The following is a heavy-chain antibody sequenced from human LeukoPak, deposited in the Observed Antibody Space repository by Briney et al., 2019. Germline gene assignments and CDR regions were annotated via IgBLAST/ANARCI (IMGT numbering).Heavy chain of an antibody. D-gene: IGHD2-2*01. V-gene: IGHV5-51*01. CDR3: ARLQDVGIPAPSPFDY. Sequence: GESLKISCQGSGGSSRYKFSTYWIGWVRQMPGKGLEWMGIIYPGDSDTRYSPSFQGQVTISADKSISTAYLQWSSLKASDTAMYYCARLQDVGIPAPSPFDYWGQGTLVTVSS. CDR1: GGSSRYKFSTYW. CDR2: IYPGDSDT. J-gene: IGHJ4*02.